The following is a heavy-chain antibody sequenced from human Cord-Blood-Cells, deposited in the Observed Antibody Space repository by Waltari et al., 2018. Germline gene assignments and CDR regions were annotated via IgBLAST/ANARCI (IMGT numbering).Heavy chain of an antibody. CDR2: IYYSGST. D-gene: IGHD5-18*01. J-gene: IGHJ4*02. CDR3: ARLGERGYSYGRDY. V-gene: IGHV4-39*01. CDR1: GGSISSSSYY. Sequence: QLQLQESGPGLVKPSETLSLTCTVSGGSISSSSYYWGGIRQPPGKGLEWMGSIYYSGSTYYHPSLKSRVTISVDTSKNQFSLKLSSVTAADTAVYYCARLGERGYSYGRDYWGQGTLVTVSS.